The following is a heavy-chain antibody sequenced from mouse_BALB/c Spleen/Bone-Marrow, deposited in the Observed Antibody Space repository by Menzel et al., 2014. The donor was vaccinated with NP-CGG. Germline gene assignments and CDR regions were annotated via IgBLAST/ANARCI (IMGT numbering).Heavy chain of an antibody. J-gene: IGHJ2*01. D-gene: IGHD2-3*01. CDR1: GYAFXDYL. Sequence: QVQLQQPGAELVRPGTSVKVSCKASGYAFXDYLREWLKQRPGQGLEWIGVINPGSGSTNYNEKFKDKATLTADKSSSTAYMQLSSLTSDDSAVYFCARYDGYFDYWGQGTILTVSS. V-gene: IGHV1-54*01. CDR3: ARYDGYFDY. CDR2: INPGSGST.